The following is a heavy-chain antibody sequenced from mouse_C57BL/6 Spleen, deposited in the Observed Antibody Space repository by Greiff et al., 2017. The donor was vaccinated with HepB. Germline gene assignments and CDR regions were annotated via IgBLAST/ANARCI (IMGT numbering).Heavy chain of an antibody. CDR3: TRYSDSTPMDY. J-gene: IGHJ4*01. CDR1: GFTFSSYA. CDR2: ISDGGSYT. Sequence: EVKLVESGGGLVKPGGSLKLSCAASGFTFSSYAMSWVRQTPEKRLEWVATISDGGSYTYYPDNVKGRFTISRDNAKNNLYLQMGHLKSEDTAMYYCTRYSDSTPMDYWGQRTSVTVSS. D-gene: IGHD2-1*01. V-gene: IGHV5-4*03.